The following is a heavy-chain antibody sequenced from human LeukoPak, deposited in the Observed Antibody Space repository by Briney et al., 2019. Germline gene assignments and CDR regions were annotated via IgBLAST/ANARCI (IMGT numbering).Heavy chain of an antibody. CDR3: ARDSYGYVASFDY. V-gene: IGHV5-51*01. CDR1: GYTLATYW. CDR2: IYPGDSDT. J-gene: IGHJ4*02. D-gene: IGHD5-18*01. Sequence: GESLKISCKGSGYTLATYWMAWVRQMPGKGLEWMGIIYPGDSDTTYSPSFQGQVTISADKSVNTAYLQWSSLKASDTAIYYCARDSYGYVASFDYWGQGALVTVSS.